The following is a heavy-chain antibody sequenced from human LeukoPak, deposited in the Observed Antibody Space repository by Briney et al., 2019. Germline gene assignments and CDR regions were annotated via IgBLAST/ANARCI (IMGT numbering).Heavy chain of an antibody. J-gene: IGHJ4*02. CDR2: TSSSGSTI. Sequence: HTGGSLRLSCAASGFTFSSYEMNWVRQAPGKGLEWVSYTSSSGSTIYYADSVKGRFTISRDNAKNSLYLQMNSLRAEDTAVYYCARDSSSRPYYFDYWGQGTLVTVSS. CDR1: GFTFSSYE. V-gene: IGHV3-48*03. D-gene: IGHD6-13*01. CDR3: ARDSSSRPYYFDY.